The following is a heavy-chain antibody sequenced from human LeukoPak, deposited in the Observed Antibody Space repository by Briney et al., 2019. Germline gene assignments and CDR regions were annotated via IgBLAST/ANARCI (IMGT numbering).Heavy chain of an antibody. CDR1: GFTLSSYA. J-gene: IGHJ4*02. D-gene: IGHD5/OR15-5a*01. V-gene: IGHV3-23*01. CDR3: AKERVYGLPLFDY. CDR2: IIRIGGST. Sequence: GGSLSLSCAASGFTLSSYAMSWVRQAPGNGLEWVAAIIRIGGSTYYADSVEGRFTISRDNSKNTLYPQMNSLRAEGTPLYYRAKERVYGLPLFDYWGQGTLVTVSS.